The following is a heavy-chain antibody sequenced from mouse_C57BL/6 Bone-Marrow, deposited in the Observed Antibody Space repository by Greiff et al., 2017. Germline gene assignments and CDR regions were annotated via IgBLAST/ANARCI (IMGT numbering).Heavy chain of an antibody. CDR2: ISSGSGTI. D-gene: IGHD1-1*02. CDR3: AKAEGDALYDYGG. CDR1: GFTFSDYG. Sequence: EVHLVESGGGLVKPGGSLKLSCAASGFTFSDYGMHWVRQAPEKGLEWVAYISSGSGTIYYADTVKGRFTISRDNAKNTLFLQMTSLRSEDTAMYYCAKAEGDALYDYGGGGKGTTLTV. J-gene: IGHJ2*01. V-gene: IGHV5-17*01.